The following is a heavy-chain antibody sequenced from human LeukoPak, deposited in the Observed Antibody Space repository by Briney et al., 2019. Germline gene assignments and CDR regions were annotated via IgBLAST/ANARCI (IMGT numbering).Heavy chain of an antibody. D-gene: IGHD6-13*01. V-gene: IGHV1-18*01. Sequence: ASVKVSCKASGYMFISYGISWVRQAPGQGLEWMGWINAYNGNTNYAQKFQGRVTMTTDTSTGAAYMELRSLRSDDAAMYYCARDSRSRALDIWGQGTMVTVSS. J-gene: IGHJ3*02. CDR3: ARDSRSRALDI. CDR1: GYMFISYG. CDR2: INAYNGNT.